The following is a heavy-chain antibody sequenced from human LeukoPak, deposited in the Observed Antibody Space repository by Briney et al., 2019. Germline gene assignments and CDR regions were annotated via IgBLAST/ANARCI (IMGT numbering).Heavy chain of an antibody. Sequence: SETLSLTCTVSGGSISSSSYYWGWIRQPPGEGLEWIGSIFYSGTTYYNPSLKSRVTISVDTSENQFSLKLSSVTAADTAVYYCAREHIAATKRDYWGQGTLVTVSS. D-gene: IGHD6-13*01. V-gene: IGHV4-39*07. CDR1: GGSISSSSYY. CDR3: AREHIAATKRDY. J-gene: IGHJ4*02. CDR2: IFYSGTT.